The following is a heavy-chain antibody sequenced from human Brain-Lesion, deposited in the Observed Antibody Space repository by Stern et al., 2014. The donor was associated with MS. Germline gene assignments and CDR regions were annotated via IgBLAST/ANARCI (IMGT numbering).Heavy chain of an antibody. CDR2: ISWNGGTI. J-gene: IGHJ4*02. CDR1: GFTFDDYA. D-gene: IGHD1-14*01. V-gene: IGHV3-9*01. Sequence: VQLLQSGGDLVQPGRSLRLSCAAFGFTFDDYAMHWVRQAPGKGLEWVAGISWNGGTIGYADSVKGRFTTSRDNAYSSLYLQMNSLRPEDTALYYCARDITGSSAYFAYWGQGTLVTVSS. CDR3: ARDITGSSAYFAY.